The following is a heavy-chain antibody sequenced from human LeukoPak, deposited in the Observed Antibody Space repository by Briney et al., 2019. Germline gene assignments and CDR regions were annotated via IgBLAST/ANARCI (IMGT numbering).Heavy chain of an antibody. Sequence: GGSLRPSCAVSGFTFGSYSMSWVRQAPGKGLEWVSSISISGGTTKYADSVKGRFTISRDNSKNTLYLQMNSLRAEDTAVYYCAKLRATVTAPGYWGQGTLVTVSS. V-gene: IGHV3-23*01. CDR2: ISISGGTT. D-gene: IGHD4-17*01. CDR1: GFTFGSYS. J-gene: IGHJ4*02. CDR3: AKLRATVTAPGY.